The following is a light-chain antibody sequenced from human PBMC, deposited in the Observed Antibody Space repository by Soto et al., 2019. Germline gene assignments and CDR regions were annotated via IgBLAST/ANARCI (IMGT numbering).Light chain of an antibody. V-gene: IGLV2-11*01. CDR2: DVS. Sequence: QSVLTQPRSVSGSHGQSVTISCTGTSSDVGGYNYVSWYQQHPGKAPKLMIYDVSKRPSGVPDRFSGSKSGNTASLTISGLQAADEADYYCCSYAGSFYVFGTGTQLTVL. CDR1: SSDVGGYNY. CDR3: CSYAGSFYV. J-gene: IGLJ1*01.